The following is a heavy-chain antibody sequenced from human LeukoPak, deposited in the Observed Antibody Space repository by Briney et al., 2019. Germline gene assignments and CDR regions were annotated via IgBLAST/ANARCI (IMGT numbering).Heavy chain of an antibody. D-gene: IGHD3-3*01. Sequence: PSETLSLTCTVSGGSISSGSYYWSWIRQPAGKGLEWIGRIYTSGSTNYNPSLKSRVTISVDTSKNQFSLKLTSVTAADTAVYYCARGGMIFGVVNALFGNWGQGTQVTVSS. V-gene: IGHV4-61*02. CDR1: GGSISSGSYY. J-gene: IGHJ4*02. CDR2: IYTSGST. CDR3: ARGGMIFGVVNALFGN.